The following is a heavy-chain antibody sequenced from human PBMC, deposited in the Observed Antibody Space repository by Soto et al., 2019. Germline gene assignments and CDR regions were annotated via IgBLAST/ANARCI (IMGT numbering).Heavy chain of an antibody. CDR1: GFTFSSYA. J-gene: IGHJ3*02. CDR2: ISYDGSNK. Sequence: GGSLRLSCAASGFTFSSYAMHWVRQAPGKGLEWVAVISYDGSNKYYADSVKGRFTISRDNSKNTLYLQMNSLRAEDTAVYYCARGATLLPNAFDIWGQGPMVTVSS. CDR3: ARGATLLPNAFDI. D-gene: IGHD2-15*01. V-gene: IGHV3-30-3*01.